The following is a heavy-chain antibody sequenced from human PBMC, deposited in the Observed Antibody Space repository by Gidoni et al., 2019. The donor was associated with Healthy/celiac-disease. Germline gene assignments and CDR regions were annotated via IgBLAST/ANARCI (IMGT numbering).Heavy chain of an antibody. J-gene: IGHJ4*02. Sequence: QLQLVQSGPEVKKPGTSVKVSCKASGFTFTSSAMQWVRQARGQRLEWIGWIVVGSGNPNYAQKFQERVTITRDMSTSTAYMELSSLRSEDTAVYYCAASPFYDSSGYYPKKGLYYFDYWGQGTLVTVSS. CDR3: AASPFYDSSGYYPKKGLYYFDY. V-gene: IGHV1-58*02. D-gene: IGHD3-22*01. CDR1: GFTFTSSA. CDR2: IVVGSGNP.